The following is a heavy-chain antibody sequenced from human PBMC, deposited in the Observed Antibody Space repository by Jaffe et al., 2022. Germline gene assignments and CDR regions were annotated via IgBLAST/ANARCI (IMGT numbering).Heavy chain of an antibody. D-gene: IGHD3-22*01. CDR3: TRDDSSGYYRTDAFDI. CDR2: IRSKAYGGTT. V-gene: IGHV3-49*04. Sequence: EVQLVESGGGLVQPGRSLRLSCTASGFTFGDYAMSWVRQAPGKGLEWVGFIRSKAYGGTTEYAASVKGRFTISRDDSKSIAYLQMNSLKTEDTAVYYCTRDDSSGYYRTDAFDIWGQGTMVTVSS. CDR1: GFTFGDYA. J-gene: IGHJ3*02.